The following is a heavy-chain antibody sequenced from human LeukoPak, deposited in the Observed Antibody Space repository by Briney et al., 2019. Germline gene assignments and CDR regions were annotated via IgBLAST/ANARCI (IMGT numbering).Heavy chain of an antibody. V-gene: IGHV3-33*05. CDR1: GFTLGSYG. Sequence: GGSLRLSCAASGFTLGSYGMQWARQAPGKGLEWVAFISYDGSNESFGDSVKGRFTISRDNAKSSLFLQMISLRAEDTAVYYCARAVGWGPGAHFDNWGQGVQVTVSS. CDR3: ARAVGWGPGAHFDN. J-gene: IGHJ4*02. D-gene: IGHD3-16*01. CDR2: ISYDGSNE.